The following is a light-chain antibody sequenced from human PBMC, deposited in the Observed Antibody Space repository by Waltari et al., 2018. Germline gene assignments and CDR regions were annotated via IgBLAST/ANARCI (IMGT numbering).Light chain of an antibody. CDR3: GAWDDSLSTWV. CDR2: RNT. Sequence: QSVLTQPPSVSGTPGQRVTIPCSGSSSNIRSNYVYWYQQVPGTAPKLLIYRNTQRPSGVPDRFSGSKSGTSGSLAISGLRSEDEADYYCGAWDDSLSTWVFGGGTKLTVL. CDR1: SSNIRSNY. V-gene: IGLV1-47*01. J-gene: IGLJ3*02.